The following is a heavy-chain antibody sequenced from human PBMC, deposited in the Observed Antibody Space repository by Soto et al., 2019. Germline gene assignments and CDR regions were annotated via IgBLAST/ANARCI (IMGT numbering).Heavy chain of an antibody. Sequence: QVQLQESGPGLVKPSETLSLTCTVSGGSVSSGSYYWSWIRQPPGKGLEWIGYIYYSGSTNYNPSLTSRVTISVDTSKNQFSLKLSSVTAADTAVYYCARDRDGDYGLSGVDYWGRGTLVTVSS. CDR3: ARDRDGDYGLSGVDY. J-gene: IGHJ4*02. D-gene: IGHD4-17*01. V-gene: IGHV4-61*01. CDR2: IYYSGST. CDR1: GGSVSSGSYY.